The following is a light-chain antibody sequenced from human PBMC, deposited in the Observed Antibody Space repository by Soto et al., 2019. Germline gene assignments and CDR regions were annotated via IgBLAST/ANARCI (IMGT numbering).Light chain of an antibody. CDR2: GAS. CDR3: QQSYSTLRT. Sequence: DIQMTQSPSSLSASVGDRVTITCRASQSISRYLNWYQHKPGEAPRLLMYGASSLQSGVPSRFSGSGSGKDFSLTISSLQPEDFAIYYCQQSYSTLRTFGQGTKVVIK. V-gene: IGKV1-39*01. J-gene: IGKJ1*01. CDR1: QSISRY.